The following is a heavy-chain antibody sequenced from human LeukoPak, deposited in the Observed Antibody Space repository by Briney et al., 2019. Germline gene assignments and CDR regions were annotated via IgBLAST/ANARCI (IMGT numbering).Heavy chain of an antibody. CDR3: ARGGSYFPPDY. Sequence: ASVKVSCKASRYTFTCYYMHWVRQAPGQGLEWMGWINSNSGGTNYPQKFQGRVTMTRDTSISTAYMEASRLRCDDTAVYYCARGGSYFPPDYWGQGTLVTVSS. J-gene: IGHJ4*02. D-gene: IGHD1-26*01. V-gene: IGHV1-2*02. CDR1: RYTFTCYY. CDR2: INSNSGGT.